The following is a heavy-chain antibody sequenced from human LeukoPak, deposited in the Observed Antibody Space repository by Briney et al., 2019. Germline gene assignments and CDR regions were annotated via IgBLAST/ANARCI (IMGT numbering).Heavy chain of an antibody. V-gene: IGHV3-21*01. D-gene: IGHD1-7*01. J-gene: IGHJ4*02. CDR3: ARDGFWNYPDY. Sequence: GGSLRLSCAASGFTFSSYSMNWVRQAPGKGLEWVSSISSSSSYIYYADSVKGRFTISRDNSKNTLYLQMNSLRAEDTAVYYCARDGFWNYPDYWGQGTLVTVSS. CDR2: ISSSSSYI. CDR1: GFTFSSYS.